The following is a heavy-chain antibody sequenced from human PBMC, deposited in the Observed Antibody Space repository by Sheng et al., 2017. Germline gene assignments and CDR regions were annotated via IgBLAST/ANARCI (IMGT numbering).Heavy chain of an antibody. CDR2: ISNIGTII. V-gene: IGHV3-48*03. D-gene: IGHD6-19*01. CDR3: ARDRSSGWGRWFDP. CDR1: GFTFSSSE. J-gene: IGHJ5*02. Sequence: EVQLVESGGGLVQPGGSLRLSCAASGFTFSSSEMNWVRQAPGKGLEWVSYISNIGTIIYYADSVKGRFTISRDNAKNSLYLQMNSLRAEDTAVYYCARDRSSGWGRWFDPWGQGTLVTVSS.